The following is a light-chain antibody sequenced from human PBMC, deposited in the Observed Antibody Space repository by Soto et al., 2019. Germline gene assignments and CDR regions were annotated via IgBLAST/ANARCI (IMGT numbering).Light chain of an antibody. CDR2: ADN. CDR3: QSYNNGLSVYV. J-gene: IGLJ1*01. V-gene: IGLV1-40*01. CDR1: SSNVGPGDA. Sequence: QSVLTQPPSVSGAPGQRVTISCAGASSNVGPGDAVHWYQHLPGTAPKLLIYADNNRPSGVPDRFSASKSGTSASLAITGLQAEDEGDYYCQSYNNGLSVYVFGTGTKLAVL.